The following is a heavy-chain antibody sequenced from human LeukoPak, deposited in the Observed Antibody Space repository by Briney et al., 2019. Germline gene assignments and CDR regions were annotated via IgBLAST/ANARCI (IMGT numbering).Heavy chain of an antibody. D-gene: IGHD3-22*01. J-gene: IGHJ5*02. CDR2: INHSGST. Sequence: SETLSLTCAVYGGSFSGYYWSWIRQPPGKGPEWIGEINHSGSTNYNPSLKSRVTISVDTSKNQFSLKLSSVTAADAAVYYCASHGSGYYYEESWFDPWGQGTLVTVFS. CDR3: ASHGSGYYYEESWFDP. CDR1: GGSFSGYY. V-gene: IGHV4-34*01.